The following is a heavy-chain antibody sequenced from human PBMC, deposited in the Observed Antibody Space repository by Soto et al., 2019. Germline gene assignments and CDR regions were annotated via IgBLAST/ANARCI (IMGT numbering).Heavy chain of an antibody. D-gene: IGHD3-10*01. CDR3: ARNYYGSGSYYKYYYGMDV. CDR1: GGTFSSYA. Sequence: QVQLVQSGAEVQKPGSSVKVSCKASGGTFSSYAISWVRQAPGQGLEWMGGIIPIFGTANYAQKFQGRVTITADESTSTAYMELSSLRSEDTAVYYCARNYYGSGSYYKYYYGMDVWGQGTTVTVSS. CDR2: IIPIFGTA. J-gene: IGHJ6*02. V-gene: IGHV1-69*01.